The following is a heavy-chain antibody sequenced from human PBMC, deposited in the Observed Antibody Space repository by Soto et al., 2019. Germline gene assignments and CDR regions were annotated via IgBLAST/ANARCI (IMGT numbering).Heavy chain of an antibody. CDR3: ARERTRSGFDI. CDR2: MNPNSGNT. D-gene: IGHD6-25*01. J-gene: IGHJ3*02. Sequence: QVQLVQSGAEVKKPGASVKVSCKASGYTFTSYDINWVRQATGQGLEWMGWMNPNSGNTGYAQKFKGRVTXTXXTSISTAYMELSSLTSEDTAVYYCARERTRSGFDIWGQGTMVTVSS. V-gene: IGHV1-8*01. CDR1: GYTFTSYD.